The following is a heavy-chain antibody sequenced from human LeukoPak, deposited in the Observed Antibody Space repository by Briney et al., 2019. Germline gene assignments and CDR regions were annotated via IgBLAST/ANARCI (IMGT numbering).Heavy chain of an antibody. V-gene: IGHV3-74*01. Sequence: GGSLILSCAASGFTFSRYWMHWVRQAPGKGLVWVSRISSDGSSTSYADSVRGRFTISRDNAKNTLYLQMNSLRAEDTAVYYCTRDQIFCSGGYCYFDYWGQGTLVTVSS. CDR2: ISSDGSST. CDR3: TRDQIFCSGGYCYFDY. CDR1: GFTFSRYW. D-gene: IGHD2-15*01. J-gene: IGHJ4*02.